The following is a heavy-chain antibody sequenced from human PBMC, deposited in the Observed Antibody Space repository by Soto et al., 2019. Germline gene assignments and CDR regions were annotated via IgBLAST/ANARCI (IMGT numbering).Heavy chain of an antibody. CDR1: GYTLTELS. Sequence: ASVKVSCKVSGYTLTELSMHWVRQAPGKGLEWMGGFDPEDGETIYAQKFQGRVTMTEDTSTDTAYMELSSLRTEDTAVHYCATDLRHYYDSSGYYDLGYWGQGTLVTVSS. J-gene: IGHJ4*02. V-gene: IGHV1-24*01. D-gene: IGHD3-22*01. CDR2: FDPEDGET. CDR3: ATDLRHYYDSSGYYDLGY.